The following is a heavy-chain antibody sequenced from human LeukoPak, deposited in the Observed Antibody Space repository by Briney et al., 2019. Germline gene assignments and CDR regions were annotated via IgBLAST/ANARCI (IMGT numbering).Heavy chain of an antibody. CDR2: IAASGTT. J-gene: IGHJ4*02. D-gene: IGHD3-9*01. V-gene: IGHV4-4*08. CDR1: GGSIESYY. CDR3: ARFPYFEGFDY. Sequence: SETLSLTCSVSGGSIESYYWSWIRQPPGKGLEFIGYIAASGTTKHNPSLKSRVTLSMDTSKNQFSLKLRSVTAADTAVYFCARFPYFEGFDYWGQGTQVVVSS.